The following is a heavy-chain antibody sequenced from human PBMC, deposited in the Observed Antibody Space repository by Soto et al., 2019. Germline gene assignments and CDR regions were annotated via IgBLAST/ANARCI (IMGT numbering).Heavy chain of an antibody. CDR3: AREEGYTYYDILTGTPNWNGYSAYGMDV. D-gene: IGHD3-9*01. CDR2: IIPILGIA. V-gene: IGHV1-69*08. Sequence: QVQLVQSGAEVKKPGSSVKVSCKASGGTFSSYTISWVRQAPGQGLEWMGRIIPILGIANYAQKFQGRVTITADKSTSTAYMELSSLRSEDTAVYYCAREEGYTYYDILTGTPNWNGYSAYGMDVWGQGTTVTVSS. J-gene: IGHJ6*02. CDR1: GGTFSSYT.